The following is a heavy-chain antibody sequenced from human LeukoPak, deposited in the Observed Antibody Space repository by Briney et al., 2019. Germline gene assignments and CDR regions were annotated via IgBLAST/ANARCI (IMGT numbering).Heavy chain of an antibody. J-gene: IGHJ4*02. Sequence: SETLSLTCTVSGGSISSGDYYWSWIRQPPGKGLEWLGYIYYTGSTSFNPALKSRVTISLDSSKNQFSLKLSSVTAADTAVYYCARISGTNLYFDYWGQGTLVTVSS. CDR3: ARISGTNLYFDY. CDR1: GGSISSGDYY. D-gene: IGHD2-15*01. V-gene: IGHV4-30-4*08. CDR2: IYYTGST.